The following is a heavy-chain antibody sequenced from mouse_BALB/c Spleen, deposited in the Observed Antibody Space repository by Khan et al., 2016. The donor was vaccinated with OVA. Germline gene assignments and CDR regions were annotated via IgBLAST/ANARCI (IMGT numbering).Heavy chain of an antibody. CDR3: TKKRNYYEYGYYAMDY. CDR2: IWRGGST. CDR1: GFSLTSYG. V-gene: IGHV2-5*01. Sequence: VQLQESGPGLVQPSQSLSITCTVSGFSLTSYGVHWVRQSPGKGLEWLGVIWRGGSTDYNAAFMSRLSITKDNSKSQVFFKMNSLQADDTAIYYCTKKRNYYEYGYYAMDYWGQGTSVTVSS. D-gene: IGHD2-4*01. J-gene: IGHJ4*01.